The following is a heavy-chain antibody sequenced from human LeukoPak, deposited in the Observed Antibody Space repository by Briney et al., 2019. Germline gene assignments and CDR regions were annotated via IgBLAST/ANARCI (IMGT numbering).Heavy chain of an antibody. D-gene: IGHD4-17*01. CDR3: ARLDRSYGDYIFDY. Sequence: GASVKVSCKASGYTFTGYYMHWVRQAPGQGLEWMGWINPNSGGTNYVQKFQGRVTMTRDTSISTAYMELSRLRSDDTAVYYCARLDRSYGDYIFDYWGQGTLVTVSS. CDR2: INPNSGGT. J-gene: IGHJ4*02. CDR1: GYTFTGYY. V-gene: IGHV1-2*02.